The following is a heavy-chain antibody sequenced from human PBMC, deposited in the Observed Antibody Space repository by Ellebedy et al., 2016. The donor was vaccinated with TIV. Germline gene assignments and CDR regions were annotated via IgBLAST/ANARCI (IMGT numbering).Heavy chain of an antibody. J-gene: IGHJ5*02. CDR3: ARDHKNLNYYDRSAYTGASDP. D-gene: IGHD3-22*01. Sequence: PGGSLRLSCVGSGFTFNNYAMNWVRQAPGKGLEWVSYISIADDDTRYADSVKGRFTISRDRSKNTLYLQMNSLRPEDTAVYYCARDHKNLNYYDRSAYTGASDPWGQGTLVTVSS. CDR2: ISIADDDT. V-gene: IGHV3-23*01. CDR1: GFTFNNYA.